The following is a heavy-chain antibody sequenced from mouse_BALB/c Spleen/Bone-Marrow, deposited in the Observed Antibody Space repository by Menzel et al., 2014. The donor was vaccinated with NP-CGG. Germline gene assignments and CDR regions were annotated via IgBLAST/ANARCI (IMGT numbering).Heavy chain of an antibody. D-gene: IGHD4-1*01. V-gene: IGHV14-1*02. CDR3: ARGAWARGYFDY. CDR2: IDPEKGNT. J-gene: IGHJ2*01. CDR1: GFNIKDYY. Sequence: VQLQQPGAELVKPGASVKLSCTASGFNIKDYYLHWVKQGPEQGLEWIGWIDPEKGNTKYDPRFQGKASIIADTSSNTAYLRLSSLTSEDTAVYYCARGAWARGYFDYWGQGTTLTVSS.